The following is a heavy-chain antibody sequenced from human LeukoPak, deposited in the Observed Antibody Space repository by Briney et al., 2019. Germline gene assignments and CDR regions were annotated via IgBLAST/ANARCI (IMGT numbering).Heavy chain of an antibody. J-gene: IGHJ5*02. CDR2: ISYDGSNK. V-gene: IGHV3-30-3*01. Sequence: GGSLRLSCAASGFTFSSYAMHWVCQAPGKGLEWVAVISYDGSNKYYADSVKGRFTISRDNSKNTLYLQMNSLRAEDTAVYYCARDSCSSTSCYTNWFDPWGQGTLVTVSS. CDR1: GFTFSSYA. D-gene: IGHD2-2*02. CDR3: ARDSCSSTSCYTNWFDP.